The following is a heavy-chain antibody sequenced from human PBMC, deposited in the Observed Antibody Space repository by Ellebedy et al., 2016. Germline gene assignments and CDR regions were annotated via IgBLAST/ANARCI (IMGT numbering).Heavy chain of an antibody. D-gene: IGHD4/OR15-4a*01. CDR1: GVSILTYS. Sequence: SETLFLTCTVSGVSILTYSWGWIRQFPGKGLEWIGYINSGIANYHPSLKSRVTISVATPKQQFSLKLNSVTAADTAVYFCARYGEFAAFAPWGQGTLVTVSS. J-gene: IGHJ5*02. V-gene: IGHV4-59*08. CDR2: INSGIA. CDR3: ARYGEFAAFAP.